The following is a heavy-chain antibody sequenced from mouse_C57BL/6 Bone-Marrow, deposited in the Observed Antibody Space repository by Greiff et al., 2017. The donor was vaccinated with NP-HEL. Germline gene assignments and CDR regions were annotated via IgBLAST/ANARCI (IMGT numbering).Heavy chain of an antibody. Sequence: QVQLKQSGPGLVQPLQSLSITCTVLGRSGPSAGGHLFRPPPLKGLEFLLVIWSGGSTDYNAAFISRLSISKDNSKSQVFFKMNSLQADDTAIYYCARSDYAMDYWGQGTSVTVSS. CDR3: ARSDYAMDY. CDR1: GRSGPSAG. J-gene: IGHJ4*01. CDR2: IWSGGST. V-gene: IGHV2-2*01.